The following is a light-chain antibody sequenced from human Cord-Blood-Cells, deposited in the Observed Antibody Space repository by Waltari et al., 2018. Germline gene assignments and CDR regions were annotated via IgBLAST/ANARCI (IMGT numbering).Light chain of an antibody. CDR2: AAS. CDR1: QGISNS. Sequence: DIQMTQSPSSLSASVGDRVTITCRASQGISNSLAWYQQKPGKAPKLLLYAASRLESGVPSRFSGSGSGTDYTLTISSLQPEDSATYYCQQYYSTPPYTFGQGTKLEIK. V-gene: IGKV1-NL1*01. CDR3: QQYYSTPPYT. J-gene: IGKJ2*01.